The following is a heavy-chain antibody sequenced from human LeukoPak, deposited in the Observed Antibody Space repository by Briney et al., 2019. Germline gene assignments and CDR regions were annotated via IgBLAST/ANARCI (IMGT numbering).Heavy chain of an antibody. J-gene: IGHJ4*02. CDR2: ISGSGGST. Sequence: PGGSLRLSCAASGFTFSSYAMSWVRQAPGKGLEWASAISGSGGSTYYADSVKGWFTISRDNSKSTLYLQMNSLRAEDTAVYYCAKANIPPYYYGSGSSPTNDYWGQGTLVTVSS. V-gene: IGHV3-23*01. CDR1: GFTFSSYA. D-gene: IGHD3-10*01. CDR3: AKANIPPYYYGSGSSPTNDY.